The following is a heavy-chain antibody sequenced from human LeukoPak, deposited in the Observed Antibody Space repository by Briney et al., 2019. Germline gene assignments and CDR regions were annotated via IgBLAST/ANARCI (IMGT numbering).Heavy chain of an antibody. CDR2: ISAYNGNT. CDR1: GYTFPSYG. J-gene: IGHJ4*02. Sequence: ASVKLSCKASGYTFPSYGINWVRQAPGQGLEWMAWISAYNGNTNYAHNLQGRVTMTTDTSTSTAHMELRSLRSDDTAVYYCVRESVDYYGGAFDYWGQGTLVTVSS. D-gene: IGHD4-23*01. CDR3: VRESVDYYGGAFDY. V-gene: IGHV1-18*01.